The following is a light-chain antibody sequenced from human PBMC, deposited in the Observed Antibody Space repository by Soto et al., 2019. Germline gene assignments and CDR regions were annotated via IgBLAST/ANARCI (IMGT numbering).Light chain of an antibody. CDR2: DVS. CDR3: CSYTSSSPVV. CDR1: SSDVGGYNY. V-gene: IGLV2-14*01. J-gene: IGLJ3*02. Sequence: QSALTQPASVSGSPGQSITISCTGTSSDVGGYNYVSWYQQHPGKAPKLMIYDVSNRPSGVSNRFSGSKSGNTASLTISGLHDEDAADYYCCSYTSSSPVVFGGGTKLTVL.